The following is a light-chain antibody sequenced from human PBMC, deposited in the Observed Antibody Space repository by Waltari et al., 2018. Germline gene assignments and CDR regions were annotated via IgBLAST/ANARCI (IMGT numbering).Light chain of an antibody. CDR2: AVT. CDR3: GSYAGSKILL. CDR1: SSDVGIYDY. J-gene: IGLJ3*02. Sequence: PSASGSPGQSVTISCTGTSSDVGIYDYVSWYQQRPGKAPKLIIYAVTERPSGVPDRFSGSKSGNTASLTVFGLQTEDEGTYYCGSYAGSKILLFGGGTELTVL. V-gene: IGLV2-8*01.